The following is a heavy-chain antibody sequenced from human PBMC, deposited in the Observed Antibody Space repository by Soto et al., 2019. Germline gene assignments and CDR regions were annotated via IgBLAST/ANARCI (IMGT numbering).Heavy chain of an antibody. CDR2: INPNSGGT. J-gene: IGHJ4*02. V-gene: IGHV1-2*02. D-gene: IGHD1-1*01. CDR1: GGTLRSHA. CDR3: AREPATAKPEGVDF. Sequence: ASVKVSCKASGGTLRSHAINWVRQAPGQGLEWMGWINPNSGGTKYAPKFQGGVTMTRDTSITTAYMELSRLRSGDTAVYYCAREPATAKPEGVDFWGQGTLVTVSS.